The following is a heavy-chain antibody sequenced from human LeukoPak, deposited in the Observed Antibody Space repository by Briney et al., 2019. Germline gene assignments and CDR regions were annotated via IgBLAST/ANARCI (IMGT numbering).Heavy chain of an antibody. CDR3: ARDSAGNDY. CDR1: GFTFSTYW. J-gene: IGHJ4*02. CDR2: IKQDGSEK. Sequence: GGSLRLSCEASGFTFSTYWMSWVRQAPGEGLEWVANIKQDGSEKYYVASVKGRFTISRDNAKNSLYLQMNSLRAEDTAMYYCARDSAGNDYWGQGTLVTVSS. D-gene: IGHD6-13*01. V-gene: IGHV3-7*01.